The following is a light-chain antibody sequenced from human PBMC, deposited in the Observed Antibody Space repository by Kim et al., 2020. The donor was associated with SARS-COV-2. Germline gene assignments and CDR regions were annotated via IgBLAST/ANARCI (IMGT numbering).Light chain of an antibody. V-gene: IGKV1-27*01. CDR2: AAS. Sequence: DIQMTQSPSSLSASVGDRVTITCRASQGIANYLAWYQQKPGKVPKVLIYAASTLQSGVPPRFSGSGSGTDFTLTISSLQPEDVATYYCQKYNSAPRTFGQGTKVDI. CDR1: QGIANY. J-gene: IGKJ1*01. CDR3: QKYNSAPRT.